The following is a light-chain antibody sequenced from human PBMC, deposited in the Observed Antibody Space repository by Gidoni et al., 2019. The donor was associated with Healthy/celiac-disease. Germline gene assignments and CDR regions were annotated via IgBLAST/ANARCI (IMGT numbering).Light chain of an antibody. CDR1: QSVSSSY. Sequence: EIVLPQSPGTLSLSPVERATLPCRASQSVSSSYLAWYQQKPGQAPRLLIYCASSRATGIPDRFSGSGSGTDFTLTISRLEPEDFAVYYCQQYGSSPYTVGQGTKLEIK. CDR2: CAS. J-gene: IGKJ2*01. V-gene: IGKV3-20*01. CDR3: QQYGSSPYT.